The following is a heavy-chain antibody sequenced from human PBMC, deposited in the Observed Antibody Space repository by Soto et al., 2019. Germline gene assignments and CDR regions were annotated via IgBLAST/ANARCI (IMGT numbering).Heavy chain of an antibody. CDR3: ARDCSGGDCYF. CDR1: GFTLSYYW. D-gene: IGHD2-21*02. CDR2: IKEDGSEK. J-gene: IGHJ4*02. V-gene: IGHV3-7*01. Sequence: EVQLVESGGGLVQPGGSLKLSCAASGFTLSYYWMSWVRQAPGKGLEWVANIKEDGSEKYYVDSVKGRFTISRDNAKNSVYLPMNGLRVEDTAVYDCARDCSGGDCYFWGQGTLVAVSS.